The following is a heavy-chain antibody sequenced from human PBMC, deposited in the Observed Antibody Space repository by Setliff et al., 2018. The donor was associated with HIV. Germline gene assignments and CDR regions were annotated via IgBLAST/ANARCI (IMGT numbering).Heavy chain of an antibody. D-gene: IGHD3-3*01. Sequence: SETLSLTCAVSGGSISSNWWSWVRQSPGKGLEWIGEIYHSGSTHYNPSLKSRVTISVDTSKNQFSLKLSSATAADTAVYYCARRLQFLEFLHGVGGLDVWGQGTTVTVSS. V-gene: IGHV4-4*02. CDR1: GGSISSNW. J-gene: IGHJ6*02. CDR2: IYHSGST. CDR3: ARRLQFLEFLHGVGGLDV.